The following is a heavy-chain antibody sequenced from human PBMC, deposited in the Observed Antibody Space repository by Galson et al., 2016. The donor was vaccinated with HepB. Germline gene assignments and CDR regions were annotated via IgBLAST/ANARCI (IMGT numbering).Heavy chain of an antibody. Sequence: QSGAEVTKPGESLKISCQGSGYSFTSYWIGWVRQMPGKGLEWMGIIYPGDSDTRYSPSFQGQVTFSADKSISTAYLQCSLKASDTAMYYCARLERYCSGGSCSPTYFDYWGQGTLVTVSS. CDR3: ARLERYCSGGSCSPTYFDY. CDR2: IYPGDSDT. CDR1: GYSFTSYW. J-gene: IGHJ4*02. D-gene: IGHD2-15*01. V-gene: IGHV5-51*01.